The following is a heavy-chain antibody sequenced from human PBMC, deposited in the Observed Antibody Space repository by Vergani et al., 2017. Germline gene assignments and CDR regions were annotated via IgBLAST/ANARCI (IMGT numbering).Heavy chain of an antibody. D-gene: IGHD1-1*01. CDR2: IYYSGST. Sequence: QLQLQESGPGLVKPSETLSLTCTVSGGSISSSSYYWGWIRQPPGKGLEWIGSIYYSGSTYYNPSLKSRVTIARDNAKNSLYLQMNSLRAEDTAVYYCARELEPHGAFQWGQGTLVTVSS. J-gene: IGHJ4*02. CDR3: ARELEPHGAFQ. CDR1: GGSISSSSYY. V-gene: IGHV4-39*07.